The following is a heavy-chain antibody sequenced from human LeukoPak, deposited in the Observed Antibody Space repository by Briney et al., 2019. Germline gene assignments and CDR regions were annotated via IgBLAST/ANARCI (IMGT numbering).Heavy chain of an antibody. CDR2: IKSSADGGAT. CDR1: GFTFSDAW. D-gene: IGHD2-8*02. CDR3: SLRYCSGTSCPGY. V-gene: IGHV3-15*01. Sequence: GGSLRLSCAASGFTFSDAWLSWVRQAPGKGPEWVGRIKSSADGGATDYAAPVKGRFTVSRDDSKDPLYLHMNSLKTEDTAVYYCSLRYCSGTSCPGYWGQGTLVTVSS. J-gene: IGHJ4*02.